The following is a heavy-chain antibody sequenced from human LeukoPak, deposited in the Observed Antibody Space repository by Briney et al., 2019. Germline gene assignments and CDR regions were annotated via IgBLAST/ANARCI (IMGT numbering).Heavy chain of an antibody. CDR2: ISGGGGST. V-gene: IGHV3-23*01. CDR3: ARDRNWGSAAHHFDL. J-gene: IGHJ4*02. CDR1: GFTFGSYA. Sequence: GGSLRLSCAASGFTFGSYAMSWVRQAPGKGLEWVSGISGGGGSTVYADPVKGRFTISRDNSKSTLFLQMNGLRVEETAVYYCARDRNWGSAAHHFDLWGQGTLVSVSS. D-gene: IGHD7-27*01.